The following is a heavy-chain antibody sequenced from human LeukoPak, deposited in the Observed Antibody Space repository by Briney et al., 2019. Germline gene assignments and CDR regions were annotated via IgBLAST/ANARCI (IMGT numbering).Heavy chain of an antibody. V-gene: IGHV3-7*01. Sequence: GGSLRLSCAASGFTFSSYWMSWVRQAPGKGLEWVANIKQDGSEKYYVDSVKGRFTISRDNAKNSLYLQMSSLRAEDTAVYYCARVAVIYYYYMEVWGKGTTVTVSS. J-gene: IGHJ6*03. D-gene: IGHD2/OR15-2a*01. CDR1: GFTFSSYW. CDR3: ARVAVIYYYYMEV. CDR2: IKQDGSEK.